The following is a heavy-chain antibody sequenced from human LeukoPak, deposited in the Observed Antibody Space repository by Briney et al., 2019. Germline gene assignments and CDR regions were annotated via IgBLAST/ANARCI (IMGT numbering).Heavy chain of an antibody. CDR2: INSDGSTT. D-gene: IGHD3-10*01. CDR1: GFTFSGYW. CDR3: ANTYGSWGNFDT. Sequence: PGGSLRLSCAASGFTFSGYWMHWVRQAPGTGLVWVSVINSDGSTTRYADSVRGRFTISRDNAKNTRYLQMNSLRAEDTAVYYCANTYGSWGNFDTWGQGTLVTVSS. V-gene: IGHV3-74*01. J-gene: IGHJ4*02.